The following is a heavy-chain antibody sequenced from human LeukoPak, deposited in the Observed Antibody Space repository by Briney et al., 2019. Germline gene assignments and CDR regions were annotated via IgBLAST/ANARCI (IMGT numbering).Heavy chain of an antibody. V-gene: IGHV4-4*07. CDR3: ASENYYDSSGYSEGLDV. J-gene: IGHJ6*02. CDR1: GGSIISYY. Sequence: SETLSLTCTVSGGSIISYYWTWVRQPAGKGLEWIWRMYVSGTTNYNPSLKSRVTMSVDTSKNQFPLKLTSVTAADTAVYYCASENYYDSSGYSEGLDVWGQGTTVTVSS. CDR2: MYVSGTT. D-gene: IGHD3-22*01.